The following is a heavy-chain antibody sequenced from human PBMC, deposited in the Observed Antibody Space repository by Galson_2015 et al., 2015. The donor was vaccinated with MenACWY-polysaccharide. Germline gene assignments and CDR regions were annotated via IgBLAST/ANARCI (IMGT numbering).Heavy chain of an antibody. Sequence: GSASYKSSLKSRVTISVDTSKNQFSLKLSSVTAADTAVYFCVRTNYDYVWGSYRSGWFDPWGQGILVTVSS. CDR3: VRTNYDYVWGSYRSGWFDP. J-gene: IGHJ5*02. CDR2: GSA. D-gene: IGHD3-16*02. V-gene: IGHV4-39*01.